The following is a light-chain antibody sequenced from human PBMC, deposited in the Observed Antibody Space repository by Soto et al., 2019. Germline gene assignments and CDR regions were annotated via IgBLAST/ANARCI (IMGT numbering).Light chain of an antibody. CDR2: AAS. J-gene: IGKJ2*01. CDR1: QSISNY. V-gene: IGKV1-39*01. Sequence: DIQMTQFPSSLSASVGDRVTITCRASQSISNYVNWYQQTPGKVPKLLIYAASNLQSGVPSRFSGSGSGTDFTLTISRLQPEDLATYYCQQCYSTSYTFGQGTKLEIK. CDR3: QQCYSTSYT.